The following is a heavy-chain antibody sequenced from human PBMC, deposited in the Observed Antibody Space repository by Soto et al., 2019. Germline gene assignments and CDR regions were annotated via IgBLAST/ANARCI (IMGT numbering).Heavy chain of an antibody. CDR3: TTDSGMSPYSFDY. D-gene: IGHD1-26*01. J-gene: IGHJ4*02. Sequence: ESSLRLSCATSGFPISKAWVGWGRQAPAKGLEWVGRIMSKTDGGTTDYDAPVKGRFTISRDDSKSTLYLQMNSLKTEDTAFYYCTTDSGMSPYSFDYWGQGTLVTVSS. V-gene: IGHV3-15*01. CDR2: IMSKTDGGTT. CDR1: GFPISKAW.